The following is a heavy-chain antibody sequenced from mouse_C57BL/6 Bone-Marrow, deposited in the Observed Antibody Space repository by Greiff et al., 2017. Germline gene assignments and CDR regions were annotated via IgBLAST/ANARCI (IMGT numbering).Heavy chain of an antibody. D-gene: IGHD3-2*02. J-gene: IGHJ3*01. CDR2: IDPSDSYT. V-gene: IGHV1-69*01. CDR3: AREGMLSAWFAY. Sequence: QVQLQQPGAELVMPGASVKLSCKASGYTFTSYWMHWVKQRPGQGLEWIGEIDPSDSYTNYNQKFKGKSTLTVDKSSSTAYMQLSSLTSEDSAAYYCAREGMLSAWFAYWGQGTLVTVSA. CDR1: GYTFTSYW.